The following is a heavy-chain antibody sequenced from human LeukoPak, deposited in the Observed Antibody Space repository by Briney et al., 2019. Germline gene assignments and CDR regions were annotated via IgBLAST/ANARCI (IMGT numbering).Heavy chain of an antibody. CDR2: ISSSGTI. J-gene: IGHJ4*02. D-gene: IGHD2-15*01. V-gene: IGHV3-48*04. Sequence: GGSLRLSCAASGFPFSSSSFNWVRLAPGKGLAWVAYISSSGTIYYAASVTGRFTIFRDNAKNSLYLQMNSLRADDTAVYYCVRGARGGDYWGQGTLVTVSS. CDR3: VRGARGGDY. CDR1: GFPFSSSS.